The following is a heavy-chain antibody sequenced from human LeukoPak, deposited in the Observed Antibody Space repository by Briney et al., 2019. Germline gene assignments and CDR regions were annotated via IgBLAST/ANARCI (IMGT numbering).Heavy chain of an antibody. CDR2: INHSGST. J-gene: IGHJ4*02. D-gene: IGHD3-3*01. CDR1: GGSFSGYY. CDR3: ARAQITIFGVVIGFFDY. V-gene: IGHV4-34*01. Sequence: SETLSLTCAVYGGSFSGYYWSWIRQPPGKGLEWIGEINHSGSTNCNPSLKSRVTISVDTSKNQFSLKLSSVTAADTAVYYCARAQITIFGVVIGFFDYWGQGTLVTVSS.